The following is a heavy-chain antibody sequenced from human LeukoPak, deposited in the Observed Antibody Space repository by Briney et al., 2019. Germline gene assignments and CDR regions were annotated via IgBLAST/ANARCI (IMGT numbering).Heavy chain of an antibody. CDR2: IYYSGST. Sequence: SETLSLTCTVSGGSISSGGYYWSWIRQHPGKGLEGFGYIYYSGSTYYNPSLKSRVTISVDTSQTQFSLTLSSVPAADTAVYYCASRAAAGTFSFDIWGQGTMVTVSS. J-gene: IGHJ3*02. D-gene: IGHD6-13*01. V-gene: IGHV4-31*03. CDR3: ASRAAAGTFSFDI. CDR1: GGSISSGGYY.